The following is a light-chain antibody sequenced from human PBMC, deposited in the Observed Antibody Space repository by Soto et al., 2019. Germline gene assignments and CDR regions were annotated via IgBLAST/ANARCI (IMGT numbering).Light chain of an antibody. V-gene: IGKV3-15*01. J-gene: IGKJ4*02. CDR2: GAS. CDR3: QQRSSWPLT. CDR1: QSISDT. Sequence: ETVMTQSPATLSVSPGGRATLSCRASQSISDTLAWYQQKPGQAPRLLIHGASTRATGFPARFSGSGSGTDFTLTISSLEPEDFAVYFCQQRSSWPLTFGGGTKVDIK.